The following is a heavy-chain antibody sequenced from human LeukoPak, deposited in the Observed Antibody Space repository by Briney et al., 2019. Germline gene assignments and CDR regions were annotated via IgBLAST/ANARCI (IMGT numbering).Heavy chain of an antibody. D-gene: IGHD3-10*01. CDR2: RHHSGGA. CDR1: GGPITDHY. CDR3: ARDTHEYGSGSHYDDTFDS. V-gene: IGHV4-59*11. J-gene: IGHJ3*02. Sequence: SQTLSLTCTVSGGPITDHYWSWVRQPPGKGLEWIGYRHHSGGANSNPSLKSRVTISVDTSKNQISLKLSSVTAADTAVYYCARDTHEYGSGSHYDDTFDSWGQGTLVIVSS.